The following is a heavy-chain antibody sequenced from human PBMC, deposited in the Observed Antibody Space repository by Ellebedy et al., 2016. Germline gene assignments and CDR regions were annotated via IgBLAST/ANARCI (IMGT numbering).Heavy chain of an antibody. CDR2: IWYDGSNK. J-gene: IGHJ4*02. V-gene: IGHV3-33*08. Sequence: GGSLRLXXAASGFTFSSYGMHWVRQAPGKGLEWVAVIWYDGSNKYYADSVKGRFTISRDNSKNTLYLQMNSLRAEDTAVYYCARAGPTGMRHFDYWGQGTLVTVSS. D-gene: IGHD1-1*01. CDR1: GFTFSSYG. CDR3: ARAGPTGMRHFDY.